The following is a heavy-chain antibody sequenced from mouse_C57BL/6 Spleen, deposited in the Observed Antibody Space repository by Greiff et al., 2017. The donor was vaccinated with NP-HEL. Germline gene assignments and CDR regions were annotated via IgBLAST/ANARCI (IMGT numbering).Heavy chain of an antibody. CDR3: ARSGKEAWFAY. CDR2: INPSTGGT. J-gene: IGHJ3*01. CDR1: GYSFTGYY. Sequence: VQLQQSGPELVKPGASVKISCKASGYSFTGYYMNWVKQSPEKSLEWIGEINPSTGGTTYNQKFKAKATLTVDKSSSTAYMQLKSLTSEDSAVYYCARSGKEAWFAYWGQGTLVTVSA. D-gene: IGHD1-3*01. V-gene: IGHV1-42*01.